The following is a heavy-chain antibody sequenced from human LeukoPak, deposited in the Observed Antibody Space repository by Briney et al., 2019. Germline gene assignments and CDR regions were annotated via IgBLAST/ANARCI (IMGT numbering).Heavy chain of an antibody. CDR3: ARPYGDYYNWFDP. CDR2: INPNSGGT. D-gene: IGHD4-17*01. J-gene: IGHJ5*02. CDR1: GYTFTDYY. Sequence: ASVKVSCKASGYTFTDYYMHWVRQAPGQGLEWMGWINPNSGGTNYAQKFQGRVTMTRDTSISTAYMELSRLRSDDTAVYYCARPYGDYYNWFDPWGQGTLVTVSS. V-gene: IGHV1-2*02.